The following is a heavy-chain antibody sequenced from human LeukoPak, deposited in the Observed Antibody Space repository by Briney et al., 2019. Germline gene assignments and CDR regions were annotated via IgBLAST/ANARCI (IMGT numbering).Heavy chain of an antibody. CDR1: GGSIGSGGYY. D-gene: IGHD3-10*01. Sequence: SQTLSLTCTVSGGSIGSGGYYWSWIRQHPGKGPEWIGYIYYSGSTYYNPSLKSRVTISVDTSKNQFSLKLSSVTAADTAVYYCAREWFGAPFDPWGQGTLVTVSS. CDR2: IYYSGST. V-gene: IGHV4-31*03. J-gene: IGHJ5*02. CDR3: AREWFGAPFDP.